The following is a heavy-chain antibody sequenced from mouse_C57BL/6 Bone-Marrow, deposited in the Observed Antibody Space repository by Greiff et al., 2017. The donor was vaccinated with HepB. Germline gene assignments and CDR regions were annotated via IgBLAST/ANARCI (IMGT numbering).Heavy chain of an antibody. CDR1: GYSITSAY. V-gene: IGHV3-8*01. J-gene: IGHJ1*03. CDR3: ARFRGISSYWYFDV. D-gene: IGHD1-1*01. Sequence: EVQLQESGPGLAKPSQTLSLTCSVTGYSITSAYWNWIRKFPGNKLEYMGYISYSGSTYYNPSLKSRISITRDTSKNQYYLQLNSVTTEDTATDYGARFRGISSYWYFDVGGTGTTVTVSS. CDR2: ISYSGST.